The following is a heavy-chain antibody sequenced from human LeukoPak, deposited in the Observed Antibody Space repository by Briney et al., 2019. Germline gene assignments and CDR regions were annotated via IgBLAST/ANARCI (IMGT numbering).Heavy chain of an antibody. CDR3: AKDFVGPDDY. Sequence: GGSLRLSCAASGFTFSSYWMHWVRQAPGKGLVWVSRIDSNGRTINYADSVKGRFTISRDNANSMLYLQMNSLRAEDSAVYYCAKDFVGPDDYWGQGTLVTVAS. J-gene: IGHJ4*02. D-gene: IGHD1-26*01. V-gene: IGHV3-74*01. CDR2: IDSNGRTI. CDR1: GFTFSSYW.